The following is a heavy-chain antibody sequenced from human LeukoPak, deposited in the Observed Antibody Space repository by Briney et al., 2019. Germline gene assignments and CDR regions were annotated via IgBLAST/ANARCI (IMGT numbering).Heavy chain of an antibody. V-gene: IGHV3-33*01. CDR2: IWYDGSNK. Sequence: GGSLRLSCAASGFTFSSYGMHWVRQAPGKGLEWVAVIWYDGSNKYYADSVKGRFTISRDSSKNTRYLQMNSLRAEDTAVYYCARDPGSFVVVPAAMGDYWGQGPLVSVSS. CDR3: ARDPGSFVVVPAAMGDY. CDR1: GFTFSSYG. J-gene: IGHJ4*02. D-gene: IGHD2-2*01.